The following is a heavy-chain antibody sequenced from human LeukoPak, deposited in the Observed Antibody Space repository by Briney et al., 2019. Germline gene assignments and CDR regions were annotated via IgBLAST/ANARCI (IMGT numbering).Heavy chain of an antibody. D-gene: IGHD5-12*01. V-gene: IGHV4-61*02. CDR2: IYTSGST. J-gene: IGHJ6*03. CDR1: GGSISSGSYY. CDR3: ARSNCGYDSIPNYMDV. Sequence: PSETLSLTCTVSGGSISSGSYYWSWIRQPAGKGLEWIGRIYTSGSTNYNPSLRSRVTISVDTSKNQFSLKLSSVTAADTAVYYCARSNCGYDSIPNYMDVWGKGTTVTVSS.